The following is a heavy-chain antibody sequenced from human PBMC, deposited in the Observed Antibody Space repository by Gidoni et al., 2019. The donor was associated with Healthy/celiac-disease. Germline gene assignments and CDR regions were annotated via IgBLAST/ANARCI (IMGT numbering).Heavy chain of an antibody. CDR1: GFSLSTSGRC. D-gene: IGHD3-22*01. CDR2: IDWDDDK. V-gene: IGHV2-70*15. J-gene: IGHJ4*02. CDR3: ARTTYYYDRSGYYVTDY. Sequence: QVTLRESGPALVKPTQTLTLTCTFHGFSLSTSGRCVSWIRQPPGKALEWLARIDWDDDKYYRTSLKTRLTISKDTSKNQVVLTMTTMDPVDTATYYCARTTYYYDRSGYYVTDYWGQGTLVTVSS.